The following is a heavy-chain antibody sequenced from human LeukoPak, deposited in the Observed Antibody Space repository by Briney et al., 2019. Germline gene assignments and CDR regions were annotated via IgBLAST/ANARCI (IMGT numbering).Heavy chain of an antibody. V-gene: IGHV3-15*07. Sequence: GGSLRLSCAASGFTFSDAWMYWVRQPPGKGLEWVGRIRGKTDGGTTDYAAPVKGRFTISRDDSKNTLYLQMDSLRTEDTAVYYCTTEMDTAIYYWGQGTLVTVSS. D-gene: IGHD5-18*01. CDR1: GFTFSDAW. J-gene: IGHJ4*02. CDR2: IRGKTDGGTT. CDR3: TTEMDTAIYY.